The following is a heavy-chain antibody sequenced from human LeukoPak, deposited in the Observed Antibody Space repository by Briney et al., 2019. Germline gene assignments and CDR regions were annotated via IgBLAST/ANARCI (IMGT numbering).Heavy chain of an antibody. D-gene: IGHD5-18*01. J-gene: IGHJ4*02. CDR1: GGSFSGYY. Sequence: SETLSLTCAVYGGSFSGYYWSWIRQPPGKGLEWIGDIYYSGSTYYNPSLKSRVTISVDTSKNQFSLKLSSVTAADTAVYYCARERGYSYVGYWGQGTLVTVSS. CDR3: ARERGYSYVGY. V-gene: IGHV4-30-4*01. CDR2: IYYSGST.